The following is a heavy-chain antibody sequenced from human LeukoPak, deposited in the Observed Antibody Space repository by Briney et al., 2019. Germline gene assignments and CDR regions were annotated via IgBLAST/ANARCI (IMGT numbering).Heavy chain of an antibody. J-gene: IGHJ4*02. V-gene: IGHV4-61*02. D-gene: IGHD7-27*01. CDR3: VRDVVDWGSLQYFFEY. Sequence: SETLSLTCTVSGGSISSNNYYWSWIRQPAGKGLEWIGRIHSSGSTDYNPSLKSRVTMSVDTSKNQFSLSLTFVTAADTAVYYCVRDVVDWGSLQYFFEYWGQGTLVTVSS. CDR2: IHSSGST. CDR1: GGSISSNNYY.